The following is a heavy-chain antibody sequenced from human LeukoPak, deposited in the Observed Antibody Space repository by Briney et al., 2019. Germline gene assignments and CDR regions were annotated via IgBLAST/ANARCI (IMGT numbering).Heavy chain of an antibody. J-gene: IGHJ3*02. CDR3: ARGDLPSPIRIVGTEKGGGPDAFDI. Sequence: GASVKVSCKASGGTFSSYAISWVRQAPGQGLEWMGGIIPIFGTANYAQKFQGRVTITADESTSTAYMELRSLRSDDTAVYYCARGDLPSPIRIVGTEKGGGPDAFDIWGQGTMVTVSS. CDR1: GGTFSSYA. D-gene: IGHD1-26*01. CDR2: IIPIFGTA. V-gene: IGHV1-69*13.